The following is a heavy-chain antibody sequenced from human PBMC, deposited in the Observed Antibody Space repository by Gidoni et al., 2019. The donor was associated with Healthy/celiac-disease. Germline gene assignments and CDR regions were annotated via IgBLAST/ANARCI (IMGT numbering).Heavy chain of an antibody. CDR3: ARDPDYGDYVPLDYFDY. D-gene: IGHD4-17*01. J-gene: IGHJ4*02. V-gene: IGHV1-18*01. CDR1: GYTFTSYG. CDR2: ISAYNGNT. Sequence: QVQLVQSGAEVKKPGASVKVSCKASGYTFTSYGISWGRQAPGQGLEWMGWISAYNGNTNYAQKLQGRVTMTTDTSTSTAYMELRSLRSDDTAVYYCARDPDYGDYVPLDYFDYWGQGTLVTVSS.